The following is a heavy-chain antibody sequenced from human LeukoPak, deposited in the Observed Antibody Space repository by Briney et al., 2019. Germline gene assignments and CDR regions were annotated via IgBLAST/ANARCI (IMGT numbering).Heavy chain of an antibody. D-gene: IGHD2-15*01. CDR3: ARGSSVVAATPGYYYYMDV. CDR1: GGTFSSYA. CDR2: IIPIFGTA. Sequence: GASVKVSCKASGGTFSSYAISWVRRAPGQGLEWMGGIIPIFGTANYAQKFQGRVTITTDESTSTAYMELSSLRSEDTAVYYCARGSSVVAATPGYYYYMDVWGKGTTVTVSS. V-gene: IGHV1-69*05. J-gene: IGHJ6*03.